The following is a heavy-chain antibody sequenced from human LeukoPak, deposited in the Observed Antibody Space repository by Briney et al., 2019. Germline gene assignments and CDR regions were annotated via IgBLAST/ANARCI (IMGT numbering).Heavy chain of an antibody. CDR1: GGSISSSGYY. CDR3: ARDRYGGNSGEFDY. Sequence: SETLSLTCTVSGGSISSSGYYWGWIRQPPGKGLEWIASIYYSGSTYYNPSLKSRVTISVDTSKNQLSLKVSSVTAADTAVYYCARDRYGGNSGEFDYWGQGTLVTVSS. CDR2: IYYSGST. J-gene: IGHJ4*02. D-gene: IGHD4-23*01. V-gene: IGHV4-39*07.